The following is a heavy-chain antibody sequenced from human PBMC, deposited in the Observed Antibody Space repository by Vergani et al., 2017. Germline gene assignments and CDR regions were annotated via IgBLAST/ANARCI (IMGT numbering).Heavy chain of an antibody. CDR1: GFTFSSYA. Sequence: EVQLLESGGGLVQPGGSLRLSCAASGFTFSSYAMSWVRQAPGKGLEWVSSISCSGGSTYYADSVKGRFTISRDNSKNTLYLQMNSLRAEDTAVYYCAQDRSSFYYYYMDVWGKGTTVTVSS. J-gene: IGHJ6*03. D-gene: IGHD2-2*01. CDR3: AQDRSSFYYYYMDV. CDR2: ISCSGGST. V-gene: IGHV3-23*01.